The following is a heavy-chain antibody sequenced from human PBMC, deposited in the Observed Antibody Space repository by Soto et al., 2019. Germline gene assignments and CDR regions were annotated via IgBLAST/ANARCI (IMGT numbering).Heavy chain of an antibody. CDR2: IYSDGST. V-gene: IGHV3-53*01. D-gene: IGHD6-19*01. J-gene: IGHJ6*02. CDR1: DLTVSSKY. CDR3: AREIAVADPSGFYYYVMDV. Sequence: GGSLRLSCAASDLTVSSKYMTWVRQAPGKGLEWVSVIYSDGSTYYADSVQGRFTISRDNSKNTLYLQMNSLRAEDTAVYYCAREIAVADPSGFYYYVMDVWGQGTTVTVSS.